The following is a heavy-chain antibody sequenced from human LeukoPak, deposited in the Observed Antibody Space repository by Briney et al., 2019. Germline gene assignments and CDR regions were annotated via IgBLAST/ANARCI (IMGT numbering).Heavy chain of an antibody. Sequence: KPSETLSLTCAVSGYSISSGYQWAWIRQPPGKTLEWIGSIYHSGSADYNPSLKSRVTISVDTSNNQFSLRLSSVPAADTAVYYCARDPRWLTPDCSSTSCYENYFDPWGQGTLVTVSS. J-gene: IGHJ5*02. CDR1: GYSISSGYQ. D-gene: IGHD2-2*01. V-gene: IGHV4-38-2*02. CDR2: IYHSGSA. CDR3: ARDPRWLTPDCSSTSCYENYFDP.